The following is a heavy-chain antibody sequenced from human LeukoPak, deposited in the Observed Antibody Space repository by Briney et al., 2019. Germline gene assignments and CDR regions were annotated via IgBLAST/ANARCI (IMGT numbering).Heavy chain of an antibody. CDR2: IYTSGST. J-gene: IGHJ6*03. CDR3: ARAEMATITPLDYYYYMDV. Sequence: SQTLSLTCTVSGGSISSGSYYWSWIRQPAGKGLERIGRIYTSGSTNYNPSLKSRVTISVDTSKNQFSLKLSSVTAADTAVYYCARAEMATITPLDYYYYMDVWGKGTTVTVSS. D-gene: IGHD5-24*01. V-gene: IGHV4-61*02. CDR1: GGSISSGSYY.